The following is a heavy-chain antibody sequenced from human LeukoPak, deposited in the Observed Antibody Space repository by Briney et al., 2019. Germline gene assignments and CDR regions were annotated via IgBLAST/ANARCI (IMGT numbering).Heavy chain of an antibody. Sequence: SETLSPTCTVSGYSISSDYYWGWIRPPPGKGLEWIGSIYYSGSTYYNPSLKSRVTMSVGTSKNQFSLKLSSVTAADTAVYYCARGRTRTAALSWFDPWGQGTLVTVSS. J-gene: IGHJ5*02. V-gene: IGHV4-38-2*02. CDR3: ARGRTRTAALSWFDP. CDR1: GYSISSDYY. D-gene: IGHD6-25*01. CDR2: IYYSGST.